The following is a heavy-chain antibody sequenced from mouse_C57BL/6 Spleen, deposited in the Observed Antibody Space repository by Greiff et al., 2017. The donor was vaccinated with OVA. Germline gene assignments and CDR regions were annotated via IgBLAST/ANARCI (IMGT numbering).Heavy chain of an antibody. Sequence: VQLQQSGAELVKPGASVKLSCKASGYIFTSYWMQWVKQRPGQGLEWVGEIDPSDSYTHYNQKFKGKATLTVDTSSSTAYMQLNSLTSEDSAVYYCARSSVDYWYFDVWDTGTTVTVSS. CDR2: IDPSDSYT. CDR3: ARSSVDYWYFDV. V-gene: IGHV1-50*01. D-gene: IGHD2-4*01. CDR1: GYIFTSYW. J-gene: IGHJ1*03.